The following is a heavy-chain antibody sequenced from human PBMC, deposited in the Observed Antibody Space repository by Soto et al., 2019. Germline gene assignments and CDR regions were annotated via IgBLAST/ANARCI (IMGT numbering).Heavy chain of an antibody. D-gene: IGHD1-1*01. CDR2: IWPDGRTG. CDR3: AAEMETGNHAFDI. CDR1: GFTFRTYV. J-gene: IGHJ3*02. V-gene: IGHV3-33*01. Sequence: QVQMVESGGGVVQPGRSLRLSCAASGFTFRTYVMHWVRQAPGKGLEWVAVIWPDGRTGHYADSVKGRFTISRDNSNNIQYLQMSSLRAEDTAVYYCAAEMETGNHAFDIWGQGAMVTVSS.